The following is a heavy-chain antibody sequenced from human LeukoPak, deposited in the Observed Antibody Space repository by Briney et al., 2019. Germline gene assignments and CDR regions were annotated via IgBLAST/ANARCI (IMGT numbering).Heavy chain of an antibody. Sequence: ASAKVSCKASGYTFTSYGISWVRQAPGQGLEWMGWISAYNGNTNYAQKFQGRVTMTEDTSTDTAYMELSSLRSEDTAVYYCATAPTLTGTTPKPENWFDPWGQGTLVTVSS. V-gene: IGHV1-18*01. CDR2: ISAYNGNT. CDR3: ATAPTLTGTTPKPENWFDP. CDR1: GYTFTSYG. J-gene: IGHJ5*02. D-gene: IGHD1-20*01.